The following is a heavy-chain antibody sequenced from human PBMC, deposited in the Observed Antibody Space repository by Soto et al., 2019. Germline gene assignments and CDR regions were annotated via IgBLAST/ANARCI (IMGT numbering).Heavy chain of an antibody. CDR2: IYHSGRT. CDR3: ARRTTVTRDWFDP. J-gene: IGHJ5*02. Sequence: KTSETLSLTCVVSGDSIITSSWWTWVRQSPGKGLEWIGEIYHSGRTDYNPSLKSRVTISVDKSKSRFSLQLTSVTAADTAVYFCARRTTVTRDWFDPWGQGTLVTVSS. V-gene: IGHV4-4*02. CDR1: GDSIITSSW. D-gene: IGHD4-17*01.